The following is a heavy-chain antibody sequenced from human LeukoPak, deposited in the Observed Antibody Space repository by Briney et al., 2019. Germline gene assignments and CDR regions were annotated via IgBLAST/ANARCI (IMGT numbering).Heavy chain of an antibody. CDR1: GFTFSDYY. CDR2: ISSSGSTI. Sequence: GGSLRLSCAASGFTFSDYYMSWIRQAPGKGLEWVSYISSSGSTIYYADSVKGRFTISRDNAKNSLYLQMNSLRAEDTAVYYCARVRQDDFWSGHYREEYYYYMDVWGKGTTVTVSS. D-gene: IGHD3-3*01. V-gene: IGHV3-11*04. CDR3: ARVRQDDFWSGHYREEYYYYMDV. J-gene: IGHJ6*03.